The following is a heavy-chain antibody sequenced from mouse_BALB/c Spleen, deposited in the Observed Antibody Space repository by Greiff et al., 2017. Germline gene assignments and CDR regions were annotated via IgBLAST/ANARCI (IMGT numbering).Heavy chain of an antibody. D-gene: IGHD1-1*01. CDR1: GFAFSSYD. V-gene: IGHV5-12-1*01. Sequence: EVKLVESGGGLVKPGGSLKLSCAASGFAFSSYDMSWVRQTPEKRLEWVAYISSGGGSTYYPDTVKGRFTISRDNAKNTLYLQMSSLKSEDTAMYYCARHYYGSRDYFDYWGQGTTLTVSS. CDR3: ARHYYGSRDYFDY. J-gene: IGHJ2*01. CDR2: ISSGGGST.